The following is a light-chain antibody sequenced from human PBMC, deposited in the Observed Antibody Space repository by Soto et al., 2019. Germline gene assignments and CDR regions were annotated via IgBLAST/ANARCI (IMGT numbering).Light chain of an antibody. CDR3: QQTYSTPIT. CDR2: AAS. CDR1: QSISNY. Sequence: DLQMTQSPSSLSASVGDRVTTACRASQSISNYLNWYQQRPGKAPKLLIYAASSLQSGVPSRFSGSGSGTDFTLTISSLQPEDFVTYYCQQTYSTPITFGQGTRLEIK. V-gene: IGKV1-39*01. J-gene: IGKJ5*01.